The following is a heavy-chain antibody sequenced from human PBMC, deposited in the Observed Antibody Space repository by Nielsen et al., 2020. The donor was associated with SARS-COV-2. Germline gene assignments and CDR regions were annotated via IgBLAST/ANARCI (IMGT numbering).Heavy chain of an antibody. D-gene: IGHD5-24*01. CDR1: EFTFSDYY. CDR2: ISSSGSTI. J-gene: IGHJ3*02. V-gene: IGHV3-11*04. CDR3: AREQLEMATAPAFDI. Sequence: GGSLRLSCAASEFTFSDYYMSWIRQAPGKGLEWVSYISSSGSTIYYADSVKGRFTISRDNAKNSLYLQMNSLRAEDTAVYYCAREQLEMATAPAFDIWGQGTMVTVSS.